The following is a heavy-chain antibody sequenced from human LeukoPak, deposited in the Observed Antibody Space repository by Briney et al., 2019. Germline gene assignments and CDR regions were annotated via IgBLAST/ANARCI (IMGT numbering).Heavy chain of an antibody. Sequence: GGSLRLSCAASGFTFSSYGMHWVRQAPGKGLEWVAVISYDGSNKYYADSVKGRFTISRDNSKNTLYLQMNSLRAEDTAVYYCAKSSGWFLGQGTMVTVSS. J-gene: IGHJ3*01. CDR1: GFTFSSYG. V-gene: IGHV3-30*18. CDR3: AKSSGWF. CDR2: ISYDGSNK. D-gene: IGHD6-19*01.